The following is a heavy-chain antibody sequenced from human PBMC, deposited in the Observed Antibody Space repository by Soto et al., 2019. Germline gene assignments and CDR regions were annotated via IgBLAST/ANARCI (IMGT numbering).Heavy chain of an antibody. Sequence: ESLKLSRRCSGYNFTSYWIGLVRPLAAKGLEWMGIVYPCDSDTTYSPCFQGQVNNSADQFISTAYLEWGSLKASYSATNYWARHRSGSPSFDYWGQGILVTVSS. CDR2: VYPCDSDT. CDR1: GYNFTSYW. CDR3: ARHRSGSPSFDY. J-gene: IGHJ4*02. D-gene: IGHD6-19*01. V-gene: IGHV5-51*01.